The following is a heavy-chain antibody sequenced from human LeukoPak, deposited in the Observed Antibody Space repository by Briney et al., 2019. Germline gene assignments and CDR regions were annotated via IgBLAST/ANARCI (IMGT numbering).Heavy chain of an antibody. D-gene: IGHD5-24*01. V-gene: IGHV3-23*01. J-gene: IGHJ3*02. Sequence: GGSLRLSCAASGFTFSSYAMSWVRQAPGKGLEWVSAISGSGGSTYDADSVKGRFTISRDNAKNSLYLQMNSLRAEDTAVYYCARELTNYDAFDIWGQGTMVTVSS. CDR1: GFTFSSYA. CDR3: ARELTNYDAFDI. CDR2: ISGSGGST.